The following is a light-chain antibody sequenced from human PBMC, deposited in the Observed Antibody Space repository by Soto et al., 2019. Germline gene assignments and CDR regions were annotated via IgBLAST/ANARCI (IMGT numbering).Light chain of an antibody. J-gene: IGKJ1*01. Sequence: DIQMTQSPSTLSASVGDRVTITCRAGQSMSGWLAWYQQKPGKAPQILIFDASTLESGVPSRFSGFGSETEFTLTISSLQPDDFATYYCQQNKSSPCTFGEGTKVDIK. CDR1: QSMSGW. V-gene: IGKV1-5*01. CDR3: QQNKSSPCT. CDR2: DAS.